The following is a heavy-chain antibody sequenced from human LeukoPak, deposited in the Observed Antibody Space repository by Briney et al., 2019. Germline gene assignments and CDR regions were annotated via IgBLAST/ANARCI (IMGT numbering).Heavy chain of an antibody. CDR2: IKQDGSQE. CDR3: ARGPNSNWSGLDF. Sequence: GGSLRLSCAASRFTLGTYWVSWVRQAPGKGLEWVAHIKQDGSQEYYVDSVKGRFTVSRDNAKNTLYLQVNNLRAEDTAVYYCARGPNSNWSGLDFWGQGTLLTVSS. CDR1: RFTLGTYW. V-gene: IGHV3-7*01. D-gene: IGHD6-6*01. J-gene: IGHJ4*02.